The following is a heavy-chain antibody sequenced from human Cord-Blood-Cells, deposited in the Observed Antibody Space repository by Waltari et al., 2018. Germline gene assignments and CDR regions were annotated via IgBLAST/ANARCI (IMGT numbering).Heavy chain of an antibody. D-gene: IGHD1-26*01. CDR3: SSPVIVGATFDAFDI. CDR2: IIPIFGTA. CDR1: GGTFSSYA. J-gene: IGHJ3*02. Sequence: KKPGSSVKVSCKASGGTFSSYAISWVRQAPGQGLEWMGGIIPIFGTANYAQKFQGRVTITADESTSTAYMELSSLRSEDTAVYYCSSPVIVGATFDAFDIWGQGTMVTVSS. V-gene: IGHV1-69*01.